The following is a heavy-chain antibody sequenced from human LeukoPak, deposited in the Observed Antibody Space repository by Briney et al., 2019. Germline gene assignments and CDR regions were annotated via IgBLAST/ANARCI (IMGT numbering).Heavy chain of an antibody. D-gene: IGHD4/OR15-4a*01. V-gene: IGHV3-23*01. CDR2: ISENGDNT. CDR1: GFRISHYG. Sequence: PGGSLRLSCAASGFRISHYGMTWVRQAPGKGLEWVSGISENGDNTYYADSVKGRFTISRDNSRDTLYLQMNSLRGEDTAVYYCAQGLYYFDYWGQGTLVTVS. J-gene: IGHJ4*02. CDR3: AQGLYYFDY.